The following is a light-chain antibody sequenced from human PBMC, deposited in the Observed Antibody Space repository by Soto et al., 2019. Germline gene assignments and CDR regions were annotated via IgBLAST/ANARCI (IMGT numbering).Light chain of an antibody. V-gene: IGKV3-20*01. CDR2: GAS. CDR3: QQFDSSPYT. J-gene: IGKJ2*01. Sequence: EIVLTQSPGTLSLSPGERATLSCRASQSISSTYLAWYQQKPGQAPRLLIYGASTRATGIPDRFSGSGSGTDFTLTISRLEPEDFAVYYCQQFDSSPYTFGQGTKLKIK. CDR1: QSISSTY.